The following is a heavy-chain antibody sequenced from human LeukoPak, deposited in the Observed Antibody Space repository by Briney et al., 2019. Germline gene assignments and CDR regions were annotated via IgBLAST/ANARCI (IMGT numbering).Heavy chain of an antibody. D-gene: IGHD4-23*01. CDR2: INHSGST. CDR3: ARAGGRRWPIRY. J-gene: IGHJ4*02. Sequence: SETLSLTCAVYGGSFSGYYWSWIRQPPGKGLEWIGEINHSGSTNYNPSLKSRVTISLDTSKNQFSLELSSVTAADTAVYYCARAGGRRWPIRYWGQGTLVTVSS. CDR1: GGSFSGYY. V-gene: IGHV4-34*01.